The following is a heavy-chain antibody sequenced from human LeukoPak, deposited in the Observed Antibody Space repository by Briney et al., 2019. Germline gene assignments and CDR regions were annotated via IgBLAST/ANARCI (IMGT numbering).Heavy chain of an antibody. V-gene: IGHV3-48*02. CDR3: ARALRSTGNWFDP. D-gene: IGHD3-9*01. CDR2: ISASSSTM. J-gene: IGHJ5*02. Sequence: GGSLRLSCAASGFTFSTYSMNWVRRAPGKGLEWVSYISASSSTMYYADSVKGRFTVSRDNAKNSLYLQMNSLRDDDTALYYCARALRSTGNWFDPWGQGTLVTVSS. CDR1: GFTFSTYS.